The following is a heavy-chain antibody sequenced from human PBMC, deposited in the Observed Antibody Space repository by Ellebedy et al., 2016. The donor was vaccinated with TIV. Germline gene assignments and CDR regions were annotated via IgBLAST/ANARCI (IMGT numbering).Heavy chain of an antibody. V-gene: IGHV1-2*02. Sequence: ASVKVSCXASGYTFTGYYMHWVRQAPGQGLEWMGWINPNSGGTNYAQKFQGRVTITADESTSTAYMELSSLRSEDTAVYYCAGSGIGGYSRDAFDIWGQGTMVTVSS. CDR2: INPNSGGT. D-gene: IGHD3-22*01. CDR3: AGSGIGGYSRDAFDI. J-gene: IGHJ3*02. CDR1: GYTFTGYY.